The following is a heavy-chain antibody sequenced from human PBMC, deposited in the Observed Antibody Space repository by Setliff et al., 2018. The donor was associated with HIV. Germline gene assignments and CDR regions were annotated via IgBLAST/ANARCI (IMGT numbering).Heavy chain of an antibody. CDR3: ARARTDYYDRRRRSHYYIDV. CDR1: GYTFTNYD. D-gene: IGHD3-22*01. V-gene: IGHV1-8*02. J-gene: IGHJ6*03. CDR2: MNPDSRNT. Sequence: ASVKVSCKPSGYTFTNYDINWVRQAAGQGLELMGWMNPDSRNTGYAQRFEGSVTMTWDTSISTAYMELNNVKFEDTAIYYCARARTDYYDRRRRSHYYIDVWARGATVTVSS.